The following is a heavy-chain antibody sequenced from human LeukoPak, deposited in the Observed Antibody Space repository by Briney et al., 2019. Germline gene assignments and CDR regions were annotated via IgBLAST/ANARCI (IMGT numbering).Heavy chain of an antibody. J-gene: IGHJ4*02. CDR1: GFTFSSYG. D-gene: IGHD2-2*01. Sequence: GGSLRLSCAASGFTFSSYGMHWVRQAPGKGLEWVAFIRFDESTKYYADSVKGRYTISRDNSENTLYLQMNSLRTEDTAIYYCAKSSYCSSTSCYLPLDYWGQGTLVSVSS. V-gene: IGHV3-30*02. CDR2: IRFDESTK. CDR3: AKSSYCSSTSCYLPLDY.